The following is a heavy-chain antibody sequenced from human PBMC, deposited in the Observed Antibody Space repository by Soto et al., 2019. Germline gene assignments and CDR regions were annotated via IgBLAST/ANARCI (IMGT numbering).Heavy chain of an antibody. D-gene: IGHD6-13*01. J-gene: IGHJ6*02. V-gene: IGHV3-30*03. CDR1: GFTFSSYG. CDR3: ARHISNFRYYYYAMDV. Sequence: GGSLRLSCAASGFTFSSYGMHWVRQAPGKGLEWVAVISYDGSNKYYADSVKGRFTISRDNSKNTLYLQMNSLRAEDTAMYYCARHISNFRYYYYAMDVWGQGTTVTVSS. CDR2: ISYDGSNK.